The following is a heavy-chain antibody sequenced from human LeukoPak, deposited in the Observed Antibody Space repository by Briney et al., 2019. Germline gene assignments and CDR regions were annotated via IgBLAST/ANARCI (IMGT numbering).Heavy chain of an antibody. V-gene: IGHV1-2*02. D-gene: IGHD3-22*01. J-gene: IGHJ3*02. CDR2: INPNSGGT. CDR1: GYTFTGYY. Sequence: GASVKVSCKASGYTFTGYYMHWVRQAPGQGLEWMGWINPNSGGTNYAQKFQGRVTMTRDTSISTAYMELSRLRSDDAAVYYCASYDSSGYYLPGGAFDIWGQGTMVTVSS. CDR3: ASYDSSGYYLPGGAFDI.